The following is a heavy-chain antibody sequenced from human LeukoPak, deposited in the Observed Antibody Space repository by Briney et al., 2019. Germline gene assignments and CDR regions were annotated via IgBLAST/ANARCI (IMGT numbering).Heavy chain of an antibody. CDR2: INPNSGGT. J-gene: IGHJ4*02. CDR3: ARESSPGGPNDY. V-gene: IGHV1-2*02. CDR1: GYTFTGYY. D-gene: IGHD3-16*01. Sequence: ASVKVSCKASGYTFTGYYMHWVRQAPGQGLEWMGWINPNSGGTNYAQKFQGRVTMTRDTSISTAYMELRSLRSDDTAVYYCARESSPGGPNDYWGQGTLVTVSS.